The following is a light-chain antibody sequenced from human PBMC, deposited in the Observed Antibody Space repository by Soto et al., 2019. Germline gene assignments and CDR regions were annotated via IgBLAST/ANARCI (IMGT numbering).Light chain of an antibody. CDR3: QQHSNWPLT. CDR2: GAS. Sequence: VLTQSPGTLSLSPGESATLSCRASQTVSITYLTWYQQKPGQAPRLLIYGASSRATGIPDRFSGSGSGTDFTLTISRLEPEDFAVYYCQQHSNWPLTFGGGTKVDIK. CDR1: QTVSITY. V-gene: IGKV3D-20*02. J-gene: IGKJ4*01.